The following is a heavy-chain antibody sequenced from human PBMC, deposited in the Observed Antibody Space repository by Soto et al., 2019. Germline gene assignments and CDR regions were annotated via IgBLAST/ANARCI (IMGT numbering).Heavy chain of an antibody. J-gene: IGHJ4*02. CDR3: ARAGDDCSTTNCYVIDY. V-gene: IGHV1-3*04. CDR2: INSGKGNT. Sequence: ASVKVSCKASGYAFTRYAMHWVRQAPGQRLEWMGWINSGKGNTKYSEKFQGRVTISSDTSASTAYMDLSSLRSEDTAMYYCARAGDDCSTTNCYVIDYWGQGTLVTVSS. CDR1: GYAFTRYA. D-gene: IGHD2-2*01.